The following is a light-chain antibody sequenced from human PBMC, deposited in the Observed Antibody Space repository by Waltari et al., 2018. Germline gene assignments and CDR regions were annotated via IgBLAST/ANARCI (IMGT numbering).Light chain of an antibody. J-gene: IGKJ4*01. CDR3: QQRRNWPLT. V-gene: IGKV3-11*01. Sequence: DIVLTQSPAILSLSPGERASLSCRASQSVTNYLAWYQQKPGQAPRLLIYDTSNRATGIPVRFSVSGFGTDFTLTISSLEPEDFAVYYCQQRRNWPLTFGGGTKVEIK. CDR2: DTS. CDR1: QSVTNY.